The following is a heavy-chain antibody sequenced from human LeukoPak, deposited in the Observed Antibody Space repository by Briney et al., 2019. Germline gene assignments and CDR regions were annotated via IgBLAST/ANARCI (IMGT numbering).Heavy chain of an antibody. V-gene: IGHV1-18*01. J-gene: IGHJ3*02. CDR1: GYTFTSYG. CDR2: ISAYNGNT. CDR3: ARGSTSRQTAAGTIAFDI. D-gene: IGHD6-13*01. Sequence: ASVKVSCKASGYTFTSYGISWVRQAPGQGLEWMGWISAYNGNTNYAQKLQGRVTMTTDTSTSTAYMELRSLRSDDTAVYYCARGSTSRQTAAGTIAFDIWGQGTMVTVSS.